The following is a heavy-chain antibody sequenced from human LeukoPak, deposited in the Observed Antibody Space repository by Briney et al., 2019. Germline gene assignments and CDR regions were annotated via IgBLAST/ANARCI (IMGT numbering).Heavy chain of an antibody. Sequence: PSETLSLTCAVYGGSFSGYQWSWIRQPPGKGLEWIGEINHSGGTNYNPSLKSRVTISVDTSKKQISLKLSSVTAADTAVYYCARGIVVVVAATLPYYYAMDVWGQGTTVTVSS. CDR2: INHSGGT. CDR1: GGSFSGYQ. V-gene: IGHV4-34*01. J-gene: IGHJ6*02. CDR3: ARGIVVVVAATLPYYYAMDV. D-gene: IGHD2-15*01.